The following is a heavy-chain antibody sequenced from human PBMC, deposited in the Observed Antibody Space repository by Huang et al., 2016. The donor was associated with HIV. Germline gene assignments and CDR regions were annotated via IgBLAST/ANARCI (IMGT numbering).Heavy chain of an antibody. CDR3: AKGGSAAAVLDF. CDR2: IAYDAKTK. CDR1: GFTFSSYG. D-gene: IGHD6-13*01. V-gene: IGHV3-30*18. J-gene: IGHJ4*02. Sequence: QVQLVESGGGVVQPGRSLRISCAASGFTFSSYGVQWVRQAPGKGLEWGAGIAYDAKTKYYADAVKGRFSISRDNSKTTVYLQLNSLRLEDTAVYYCAKGGSAAAVLDFWGQGTLVTVSS.